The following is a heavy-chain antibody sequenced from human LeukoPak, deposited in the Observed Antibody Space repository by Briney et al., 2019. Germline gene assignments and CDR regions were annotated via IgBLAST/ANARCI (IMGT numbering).Heavy chain of an antibody. V-gene: IGHV3-23*01. CDR3: AKDERGDTAMDPFDY. Sequence: GGSLRLSCAASGFTFSSYAMSWVRQAPGKGLEWVSAISGSGGSTYYADSVKGRFTISRDNSKNTLYLQMNSLRAEDTAVYYCAKDERGDTAMDPFDYWGQGTLVTVSS. CDR1: GFTFSSYA. D-gene: IGHD5-18*01. J-gene: IGHJ4*02. CDR2: ISGSGGST.